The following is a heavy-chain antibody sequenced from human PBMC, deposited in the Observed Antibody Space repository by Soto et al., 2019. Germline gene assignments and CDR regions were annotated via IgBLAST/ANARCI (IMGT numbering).Heavy chain of an antibody. CDR2: MNPNSGNT. CDR3: ARELSGSYGQRFDY. D-gene: IGHD1-26*01. CDR1: GYTFTSYD. J-gene: IGHJ4*02. Sequence: QVQLVQSGAEVKKPGASVKVSCKASGYTFTSYDINWVRQATGQGLEWMGWMNPNSGNTAYAQNFQGRVTMTRNTSISTAYMELSSLRSEDTAVYYCARELSGSYGQRFDYWGQGTLVTVSS. V-gene: IGHV1-8*01.